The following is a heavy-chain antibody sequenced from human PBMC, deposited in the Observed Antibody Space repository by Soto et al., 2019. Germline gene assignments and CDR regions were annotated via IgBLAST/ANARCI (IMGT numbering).Heavy chain of an antibody. J-gene: IGHJ4*02. Sequence: SETLSLTCTVSGGSIRDYYWGWIRQSPGKGLEWIGYIYYTGTTKYNPPLKSRVTISVDSSKNQFSLKLDSVTAADTAVYYCARLGGYYQAFDAWGQGTLGTVSS. D-gene: IGHD3-22*01. CDR1: GGSIRDYY. CDR3: ARLGGYYQAFDA. CDR2: IYYTGTT. V-gene: IGHV4-59*08.